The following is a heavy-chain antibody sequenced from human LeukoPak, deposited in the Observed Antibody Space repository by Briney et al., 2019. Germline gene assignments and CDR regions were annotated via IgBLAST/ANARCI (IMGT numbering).Heavy chain of an antibody. J-gene: IGHJ4*02. CDR2: ISVSGGST. V-gene: IGHV3-23*01. Sequence: GGSLRLSCAASGFTFSSYAMTWVRQPAGKGLEWVSAISVSGGSTYYADSVKGRLTISRDNSKNTLYLQMNSLRAEDTAVYDGAKDKSTSKTDIVVVPAASDYWGQGTLVTVSS. CDR1: GFTFSSYA. CDR3: AKDKSTSKTDIVVVPAASDY. D-gene: IGHD2-2*01.